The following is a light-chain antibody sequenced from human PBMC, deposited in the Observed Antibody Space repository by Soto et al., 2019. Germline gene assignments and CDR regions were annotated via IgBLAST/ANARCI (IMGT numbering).Light chain of an antibody. CDR1: QTISSW. CDR3: QQRSNWGT. Sequence: DIQMTQSPSTLSGSVGDRVTIAFRASQTISSWLAWFQQRPGRAPKFLIYKASSLKNGVPLRFSGSGSGTQFTLTISSLEPEDFAVYYRQQRSNWGTFGQGTRLEIK. V-gene: IGKV1-5*03. J-gene: IGKJ5*01. CDR2: KAS.